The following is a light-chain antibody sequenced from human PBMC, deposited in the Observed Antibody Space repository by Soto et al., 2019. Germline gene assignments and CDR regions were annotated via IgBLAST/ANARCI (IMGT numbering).Light chain of an antibody. V-gene: IGLV2-14*01. CDR1: SSDFGGYNS. J-gene: IGLJ2*01. Sequence: QSALTQPASVSGSPGQSITISCTGTSSDFGGYNSVSWYQQHPGEAPKLMIYEVTNRPSGVSNRFSGSKSGNTASLAISGLQAEDEAYYYCSSYTSSSTVVFGGGTQLTVL. CDR2: EVT. CDR3: SSYTSSSTVV.